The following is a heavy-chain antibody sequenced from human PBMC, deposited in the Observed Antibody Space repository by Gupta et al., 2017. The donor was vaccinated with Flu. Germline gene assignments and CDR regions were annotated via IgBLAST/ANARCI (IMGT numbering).Heavy chain of an antibody. CDR3: ARENTLVSDY. CDR2: INPNSGGT. CDR1: YTFTDYY. Sequence: YTFTDYYIHWVRQAPGQGLEWMGRINPNSGGTNYAQKFHGRFTMTRDTSISTAYMELSRLSSDDTAVYYCARENTLVSDYWGQGTLVSVSS. V-gene: IGHV1-2*06. J-gene: IGHJ4*02.